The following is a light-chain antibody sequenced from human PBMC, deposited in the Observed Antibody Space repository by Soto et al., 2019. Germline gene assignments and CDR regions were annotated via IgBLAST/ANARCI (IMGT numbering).Light chain of an antibody. V-gene: IGKV3-15*01. CDR2: GAS. CDR1: QSVSIN. J-gene: IGKJ5*01. CDR3: QQYNNWPPIT. Sequence: ETVMTQSPATLSVSPGEGATLSCRASQSVSINLAWYQQKPGQAPRLLIYGASTRATGIPARFSGSGSGTEFTLTISSLQSEDVAVYYCQQYNNWPPITVGQGTRLEIK.